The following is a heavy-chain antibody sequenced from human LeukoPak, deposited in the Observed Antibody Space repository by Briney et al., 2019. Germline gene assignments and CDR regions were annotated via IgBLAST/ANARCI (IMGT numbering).Heavy chain of an antibody. D-gene: IGHD5-18*01. CDR2: ISSSSSYI. V-gene: IGHV3-21*01. CDR3: ASVYRIQLWLFPSSEEAFDI. CDR1: GFTFSSYS. Sequence: GGSLRLSCAASGFTFSSYSMNWVRQAPGKGLEWVSSISSSSSYIYYADSVKGRFNISRDNAKNSLYLQVNSLRAEDTAVYCCASVYRIQLWLFPSSEEAFDIWGQGTMVTVSS. J-gene: IGHJ3*02.